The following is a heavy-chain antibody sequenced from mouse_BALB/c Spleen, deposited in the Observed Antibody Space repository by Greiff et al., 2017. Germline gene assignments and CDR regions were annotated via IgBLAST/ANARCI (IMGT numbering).Heavy chain of an antibody. CDR3: AKNLLYDVYYDYYAMDY. Sequence: QVQLQQSGPSLVQPSQSLSITCTVSGFSLTSYGVHWVRQSPGKGLEWLGVIWRGGSTDYNAAFMSRLSITKDNSKSQVFFKMNSLQADDTAIYYCAKNLLYDVYYDYYAMDYWGQGTSVTVSS. J-gene: IGHJ4*01. D-gene: IGHD2-3*01. CDR1: GFSLTSYG. CDR2: IWRGGST. V-gene: IGHV2-5-1*01.